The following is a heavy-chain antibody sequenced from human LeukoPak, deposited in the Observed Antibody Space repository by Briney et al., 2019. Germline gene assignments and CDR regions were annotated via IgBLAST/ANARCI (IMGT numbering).Heavy chain of an antibody. CDR1: GYSISSGYY. V-gene: IGHV4-38-2*01. CDR2: IYHSGST. CDR3: ASGTNAYYYDSSGYYPDAFDI. J-gene: IGHJ3*02. D-gene: IGHD3-22*01. Sequence: SETLSLTCAVSGYSISSGYYWGWIRQPPGKGLEWIGSIYHSGSTYYNPSLKSRVTISVDTSKNQFSLKLNSVTAADTAVYYCASGTNAYYYDSSGYYPDAFDIWGQGTMVTVSS.